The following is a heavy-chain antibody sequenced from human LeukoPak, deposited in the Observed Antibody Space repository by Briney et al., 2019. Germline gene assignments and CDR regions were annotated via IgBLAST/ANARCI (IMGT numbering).Heavy chain of an antibody. CDR2: INHSGST. J-gene: IGHJ6*03. V-gene: IGHV4-34*01. CDR1: GGSFSGYY. CDR3: ARRRGYSGYSQGPEKYYYYYYMDV. Sequence: SETLSLTCAVYGGSFSGYYWSWIRQPPGKGLEWIGEINHSGSTNYNPSLKSRVTISVDTSKNQFSLKLSSVTAADTAVYYCARRRGYSGYSQGPEKYYYYYYMDVWGKGTTVTISS. D-gene: IGHD5-12*01.